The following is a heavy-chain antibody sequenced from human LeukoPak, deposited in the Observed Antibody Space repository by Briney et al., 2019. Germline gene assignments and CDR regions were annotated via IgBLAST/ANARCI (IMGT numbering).Heavy chain of an antibody. CDR3: ARHSDFWSGYYMDY. CDR2: IYTSGST. Sequence: PSETLSLTCTVSGGSISSYYWSWIRQPAGKGLEWIGRIYTSGSTNYNPSLKSRVTMSVDTSKNQFSLKLSSVTAADTAVYYCARHSDFWSGYYMDYWGQGTLVTVSS. J-gene: IGHJ4*02. V-gene: IGHV4-4*07. D-gene: IGHD3-3*01. CDR1: GGSISSYY.